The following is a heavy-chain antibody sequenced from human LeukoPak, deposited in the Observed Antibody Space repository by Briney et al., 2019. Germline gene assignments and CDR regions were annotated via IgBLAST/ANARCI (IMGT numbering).Heavy chain of an antibody. Sequence: ASVKVSCKASGYTFSNYDINWVRQATGQGLEWMGWMNPNSGNTGYAQKFQGRVTMTSNTSISTAYMDLNSLRSEDTAVYYCATLPGWGRSWFDPWGQGTLVTVSS. CDR2: MNPNSGNT. J-gene: IGHJ5*02. CDR3: ATLPGWGRSWFDP. CDR1: GYTFSNYD. D-gene: IGHD1-26*01. V-gene: IGHV1-8*01.